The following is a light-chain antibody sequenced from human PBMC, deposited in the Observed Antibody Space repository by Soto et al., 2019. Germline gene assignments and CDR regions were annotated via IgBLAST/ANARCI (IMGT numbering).Light chain of an antibody. CDR3: GTWDSSLNVV. Sequence: QSVLTQPPSVSAAPGQTVTISCSGNSSKIGNNYVSWYQQFPGKAPKLLIYDNNKRPSGIPDRFSGSRSGTSATLGITGLQTGDEADYYCGTWDSSLNVVFGGGTKVTVL. J-gene: IGLJ3*02. V-gene: IGLV1-51*01. CDR2: DNN. CDR1: SSKIGNNY.